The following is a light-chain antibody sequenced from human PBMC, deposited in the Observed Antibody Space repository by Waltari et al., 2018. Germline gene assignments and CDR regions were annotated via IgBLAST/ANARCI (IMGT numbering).Light chain of an antibody. V-gene: IGLV2-14*01. Sequence: QSALTQPASVSGSPGQSISISCTGTRNDVGGYNSVSWYQQHPGKAPKLMIYEVNNRPSGVSNRFSGSKSGNTASLTISGRQAEDEADYYCSSYTRSTTRVFGGGTKLTVL. CDR1: RNDVGGYNS. J-gene: IGLJ2*01. CDR3: SSYTRSTTRV. CDR2: EVN.